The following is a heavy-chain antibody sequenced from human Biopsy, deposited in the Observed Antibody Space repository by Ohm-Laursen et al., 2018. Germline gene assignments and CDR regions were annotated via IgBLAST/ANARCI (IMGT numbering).Heavy chain of an antibody. V-gene: IGHV3-21*01. CDR2: ISASGNHI. CDR1: GFTFSGFS. J-gene: IGHJ4*02. CDR3: ARDQRGPSLLEAKLTPNYFDY. D-gene: IGHD1-1*01. Sequence: SLRLSCAASGFTFSGFSMNWVRQAPGKGLEWVSSISASGNHIYYTDSVKGRFTVSRDNGKNSLYLQMNSLRAEDTAVYYCARDQRGPSLLEAKLTPNYFDYWGRGSLVTVSS.